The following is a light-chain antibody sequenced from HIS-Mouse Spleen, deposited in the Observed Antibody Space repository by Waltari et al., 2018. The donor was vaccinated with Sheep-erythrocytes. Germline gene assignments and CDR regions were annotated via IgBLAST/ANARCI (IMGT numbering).Light chain of an antibody. V-gene: IGKV3-11*01. CDR1: QSVSSY. CDR2: DAS. Sequence: EIVLTQSPATLSLSPGERATLSCRASQSVSSYLAWYQQKPGQAPRLLIYDASNRATGIPARFSGSESGTDFTLTISSLGPEDFAVYYCQQRSNLPPYTFGQGTKLEIK. CDR3: QQRSNLPPYT. J-gene: IGKJ2*01.